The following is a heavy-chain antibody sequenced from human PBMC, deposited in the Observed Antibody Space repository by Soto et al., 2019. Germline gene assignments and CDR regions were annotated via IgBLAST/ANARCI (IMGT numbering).Heavy chain of an antibody. D-gene: IGHD2-21*02. CDR3: ARAVLVTGFDY. CDR1: GFTFSSYG. V-gene: IGHV3-48*01. J-gene: IGHJ4*02. CDR2: ISSSSITI. Sequence: GGSLRLSCAASGFTFSSYGMHWVRQAPGKGLEWVSYISSSSITIYYADSVKGRFTISRESAKHSLYLQMNSLRAEDTAVYYCARAVLVTGFDYWGQGTLVTVSS.